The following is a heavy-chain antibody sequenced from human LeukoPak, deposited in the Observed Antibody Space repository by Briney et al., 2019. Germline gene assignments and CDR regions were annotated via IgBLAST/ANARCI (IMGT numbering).Heavy chain of an antibody. J-gene: IGHJ5*02. CDR3: ARDRQRYSNWFDP. CDR1: GFTVSSNY. D-gene: IGHD3-9*01. CDR2: IYSGGST. V-gene: IGHV3-53*01. Sequence: GGSLRLSCAASGFTVSSNYMSWVRQAPGKGLEWVSVIYSGGSTYYADSVKGRFTISRDNSKNTLYLQMNSLRAEDTAVYYCARDRQRYSNWFDPWGQGTLVTVSS.